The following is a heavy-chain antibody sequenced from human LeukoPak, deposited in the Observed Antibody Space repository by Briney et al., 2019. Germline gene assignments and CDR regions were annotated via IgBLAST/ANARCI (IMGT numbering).Heavy chain of an antibody. CDR1: GFTFSDYY. CDR3: ARETYYDFWSGLGGDY. V-gene: IGHV3-11*01. D-gene: IGHD3-3*01. Sequence: GGSLRLSCAASGFTFSDYYMSWIRQAPGKGLEWVSYISSSGSTIYYADSVKGRFTISRDNAKTSLYLQMNSLRAEATAVYYCARETYYDFWSGLGGDYWGQGPLVTVSS. J-gene: IGHJ4*02. CDR2: ISSSGSTI.